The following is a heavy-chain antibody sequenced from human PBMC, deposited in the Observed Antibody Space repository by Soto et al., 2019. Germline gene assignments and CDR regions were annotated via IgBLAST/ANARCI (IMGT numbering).Heavy chain of an antibody. J-gene: IGHJ4*02. Sequence: GGSLRLSCAASGFTFSSYEMNWVRQAPGKGLEWVSYISSSGSTIYYADSVKGRFTISRDNAKNSLYLQMNSLRAEDTAVYYCARVPGLRYFDWLSQGPNDFGFDYWGQGTLVTVSS. V-gene: IGHV3-48*03. CDR1: GFTFSSYE. CDR2: ISSSGSTI. CDR3: ARVPGLRYFDWLSQGPNDFGFDY. D-gene: IGHD3-9*01.